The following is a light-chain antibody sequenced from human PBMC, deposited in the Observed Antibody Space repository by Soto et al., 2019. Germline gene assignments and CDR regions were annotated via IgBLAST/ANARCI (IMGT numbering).Light chain of an antibody. CDR1: QSVSNNY. J-gene: IGKJ1*01. V-gene: IGKV3-20*01. Sequence: EIVLTQSPGTLSLSPGERATLSCRASQSVSNNYLAWCQQKPGQAPRLLIYGASSRATGIPDRFSGSGSGTEFTLTISRLEPEDFAVFYCQQYGSSPRTFGQGTRVEIK. CDR3: QQYGSSPRT. CDR2: GAS.